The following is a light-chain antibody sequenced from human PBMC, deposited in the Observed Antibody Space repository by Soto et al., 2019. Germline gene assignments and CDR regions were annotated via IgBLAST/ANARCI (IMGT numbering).Light chain of an antibody. CDR2: RNS. CDR3: CSYAQANSWV. Sequence: QSVLTQPPSASGTPGQRLNISCSGSSSNIGSNYVYWYQQLPGMAPKVLIHRNSERPSGVPDRFSGSKSGTSASLVIIGLRSEDEADYFCCSYAQANSWVFGGGTKLTVL. CDR1: SSNIGSNY. V-gene: IGLV1-47*01. J-gene: IGLJ3*02.